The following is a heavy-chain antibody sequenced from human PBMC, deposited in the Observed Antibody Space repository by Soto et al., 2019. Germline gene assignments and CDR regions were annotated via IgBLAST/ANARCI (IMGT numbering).Heavy chain of an antibody. Sequence: PSQTLSLTCAISGDSVSSNSAAWNWIRQSPSRGLEWLGSTYYRSTWYNDYAVSVKSRITINPDTSKNQFSLQLNSVTPEDTAVYYCARDRAGPSSGWYRTSFELDYGGQGTLVTVSS. CDR3: ARDRAGPSSGWYRTSFELDY. V-gene: IGHV6-1*01. J-gene: IGHJ4*02. CDR1: GDSVSSNSAA. D-gene: IGHD6-19*01. CDR2: TYYRSTWYN.